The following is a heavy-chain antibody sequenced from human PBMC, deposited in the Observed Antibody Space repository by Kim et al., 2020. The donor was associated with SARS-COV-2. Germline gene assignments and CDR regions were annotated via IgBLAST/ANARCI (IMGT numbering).Heavy chain of an antibody. J-gene: IGHJ6*02. D-gene: IGHD5-12*01. V-gene: IGHV1-2*02. CDR3: AREGVRGYSGYRHGYGMDV. CDR2: INPNSGGT. CDR1: GYTFTGYY. Sequence: ASVKVSCKASGYTFTGYYMHWVRQAPGQGLEWMGWINPNSGGTNYAQKFQGRVTMTRDTSISTAYMELSRLRSDDTAVYYCAREGVRGYSGYRHGYGMDVWGQGTTVTVSS.